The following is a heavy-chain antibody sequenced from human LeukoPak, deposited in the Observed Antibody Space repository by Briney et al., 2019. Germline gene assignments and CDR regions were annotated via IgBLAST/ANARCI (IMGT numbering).Heavy chain of an antibody. Sequence: PGGSLRLSCAASGFTVSSNYMSWVRQAPGKGLEWVSVIYSGGSTYYADSVKGRFTISRDNSKNTLYLQMNSLRAEDTAVYYCQIMVRGVIIPSPRDAFDIWGQGTMVTVSS. CDR1: GFTVSSNY. CDR3: QIMVRGVIIPSPRDAFDI. V-gene: IGHV3-53*01. CDR2: IYSGGST. J-gene: IGHJ3*02. D-gene: IGHD3-10*01.